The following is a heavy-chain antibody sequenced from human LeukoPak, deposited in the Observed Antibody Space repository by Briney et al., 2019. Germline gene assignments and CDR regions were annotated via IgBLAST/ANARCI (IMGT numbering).Heavy chain of an antibody. CDR2: INHSGST. J-gene: IGHJ4*02. CDR3: ARGQIRYSYGIFDY. D-gene: IGHD5-18*01. V-gene: IGHV4-34*01. CDR1: AVSCSGYY. Sequence: SETLSLTYTVYAVSCSGYYWRWIRQPPGSGQKWIGEINHSGSTNYNPSLKSRVTISVDTSKNQFSLKLSSVTAADTAVYYCARGQIRYSYGIFDYWGQGTLVTVSS.